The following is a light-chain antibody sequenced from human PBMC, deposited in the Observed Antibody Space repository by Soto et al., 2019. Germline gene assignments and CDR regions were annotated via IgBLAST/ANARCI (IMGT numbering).Light chain of an antibody. J-gene: IGKJ4*01. V-gene: IGKV3-15*01. CDR2: GAS. CDR3: QQYNDWPLT. Sequence: EIVMTQSPATLSVSPGERATLSCRASQSVSSNLAWYQQKPGQAPRLLIYGASTRAGGIPARFSGSGSKTQFTLTIGSLQSEDFAVYYCQQYNDWPLTFGGGTKVEIK. CDR1: QSVSSN.